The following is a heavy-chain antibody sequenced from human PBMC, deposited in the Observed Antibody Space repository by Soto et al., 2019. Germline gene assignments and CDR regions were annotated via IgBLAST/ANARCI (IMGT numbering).Heavy chain of an antibody. CDR1: GFTFSNYW. V-gene: IGHV3-7*01. CDR2: IKQDGSEK. J-gene: IGHJ3*02. Sequence: EVQLVESGGGLVQPGGSLRFSCAASGFTFSNYWMSWVRQAPGKGLEWVANIKQDGSEKYYVDSVKGRFTVSRDNAQNSLYLQMNSLRAEDAAVYYCAKILRAGPTGYAFDIWGQGTMVTVSS. D-gene: IGHD1-1*01. CDR3: AKILRAGPTGYAFDI.